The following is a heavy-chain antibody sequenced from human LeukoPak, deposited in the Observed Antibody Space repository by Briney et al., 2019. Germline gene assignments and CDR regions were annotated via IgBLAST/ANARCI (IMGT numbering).Heavy chain of an antibody. Sequence: PSETLSLTCTVSGGYISTYYWSWIRQPPGKGLEWIGYIYYTGITYYNPSLKSRVSISVDTTKNQFSLKLRSVTAADTAVYYCARGYYGSGSYRWNWFAPWGQGTLVTVSS. CDR1: GGYISTYY. CDR3: ARGYYGSGSYRWNWFAP. D-gene: IGHD3-10*01. CDR2: IYYTGIT. J-gene: IGHJ5*02. V-gene: IGHV4-59*12.